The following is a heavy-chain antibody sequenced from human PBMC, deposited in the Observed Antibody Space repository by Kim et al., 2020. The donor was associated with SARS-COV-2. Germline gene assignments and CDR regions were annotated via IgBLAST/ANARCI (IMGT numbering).Heavy chain of an antibody. J-gene: IGHJ4*02. CDR1: GFTFSSYA. CDR2: ISYDGSNK. V-gene: IGHV3-30*04. D-gene: IGHD1-26*01. Sequence: GGSLRLSCAAFGFTFSSYAMNWVRQAPGKGLEWVAVISYDGSNKYYADSVKGRFTISRDNSKNTLYLQMNSLRAEDTAVYYCARARESYSYFDYWSQGTLVTVSS. CDR3: ARARESYSYFDY.